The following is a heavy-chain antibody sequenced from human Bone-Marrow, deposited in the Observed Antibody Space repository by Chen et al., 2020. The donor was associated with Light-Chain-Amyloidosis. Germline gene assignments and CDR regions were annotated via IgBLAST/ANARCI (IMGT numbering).Heavy chain of an antibody. V-gene: IGHV3-33*01. J-gene: IGHJ4*02. CDR3: ARDRLMAALLDH. Sequence: QVQLVESGGGVVQPGRSLRLSCAASGVTFSSYGMHWVRQAPGKGLEWVAVIWYDGSNKYYADSVKGRFTISRDNSKNTLYLQMNSLRAEDTAVYYCARDRLMAALLDHWGQGTLVTVSS. D-gene: IGHD6-13*01. CDR1: GVTFSSYG. CDR2: IWYDGSNK.